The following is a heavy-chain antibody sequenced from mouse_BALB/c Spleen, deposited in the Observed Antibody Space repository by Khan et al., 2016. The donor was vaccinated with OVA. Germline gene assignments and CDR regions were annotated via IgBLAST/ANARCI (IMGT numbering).Heavy chain of an antibody. CDR2: IWAGGST. CDR1: GFSLTSYG. J-gene: IGHJ2*01. CDR3: AYLEDI. D-gene: IGHD1-3*01. Sequence: VKLVVSGPGLVAPSQSLSITCTVSGFSLTSYGVHWVRQPPGKGLEWLGVIWAGGSTNYNSALMSRLSISKDNSKSQVFLKMDSLQTDDTAIYYCAYLEDIWGQGTTVTVSS. V-gene: IGHV2-9*02.